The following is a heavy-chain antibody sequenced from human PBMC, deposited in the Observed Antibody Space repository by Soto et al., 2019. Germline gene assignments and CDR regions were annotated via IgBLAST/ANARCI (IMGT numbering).Heavy chain of an antibody. V-gene: IGHV3-7*01. CDR3: ARDKISGDSFFDY. D-gene: IGHD7-27*01. Sequence: GGSLRLSSAAFGFTFSTYGMNWVRQAPGKGLEWVANIKQDGSEKYYVDSVKGRFTISRDNAKNSLHLQMDSLRAEDMAVYYCARDKISGDSFFDYWGQGTLVTVSS. CDR2: IKQDGSEK. CDR1: GFTFSTYG. J-gene: IGHJ4*02.